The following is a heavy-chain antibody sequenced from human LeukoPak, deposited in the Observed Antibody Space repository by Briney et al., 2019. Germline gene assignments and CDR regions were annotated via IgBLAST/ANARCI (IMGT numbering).Heavy chain of an antibody. CDR1: GGPISRGGYY. CDR2: IFSSGST. D-gene: IGHD1-7*01. J-gene: IGHJ5*02. V-gene: IGHV4-31*03. Sequence: PSQTLSLTCTVSGGPISRGGYYWSWVRQLPGEGLEWIGYIFSSGSTSYNPSLRSRVTVSFDTSKNQFFLNLSSVTAADTAVYYCAREAWAGTLSGWFDPWGQGTLVTVSS. CDR3: AREAWAGTLSGWFDP.